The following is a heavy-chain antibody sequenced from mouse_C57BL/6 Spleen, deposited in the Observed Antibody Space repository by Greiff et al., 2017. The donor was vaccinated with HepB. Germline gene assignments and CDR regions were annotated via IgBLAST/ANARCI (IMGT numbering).Heavy chain of an antibody. D-gene: IGHD1-1*01. J-gene: IGHJ3*01. V-gene: IGHV1-82*01. CDR3: ASGDYYGSSPFAY. CDR2: IYPGDGDT. CDR1: GYAFSSSW. Sequence: VQLQQSGPELVKPGASVKISCKASGYAFSSSWMNWVKQRPGKGLEWIGRIYPGDGDTNYNGQFKGKATLTADKSSSTAYMQLSSLTSEDSAVYFCASGDYYGSSPFAYWGQGTLVTVSA.